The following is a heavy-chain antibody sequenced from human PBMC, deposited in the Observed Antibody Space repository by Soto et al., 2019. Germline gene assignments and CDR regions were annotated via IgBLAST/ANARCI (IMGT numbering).Heavy chain of an antibody. D-gene: IGHD3-3*01. CDR3: ARAKSGITIFGVVPDYYGMDV. J-gene: IGHJ6*02. V-gene: IGHV1-18*04. CDR1: GYTFTSYG. CDR2: ISAYNGNT. Sequence: ASVKVSCKASGYTFTSYGISWVRQAPGQGLEWMGWISAYNGNTNYAQKLQGRVTMTTDTSTSTAYMELRSLSSDDTAVYYCARAKSGITIFGVVPDYYGMDVWGQGTTVTVSS.